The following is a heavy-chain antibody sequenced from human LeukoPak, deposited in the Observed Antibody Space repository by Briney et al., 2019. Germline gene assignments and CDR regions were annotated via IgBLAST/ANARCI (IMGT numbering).Heavy chain of an antibody. Sequence: KSSGTLSLTCAVSGGSISSSNWWSWVRQPPGKGLEWIGEIYHSGSTNYNPSLKSRVTISVDKSKNQFSLKLSSVTAADTAVYYCASCIYDSSGYCRAFDIWGQGTMVTVSS. J-gene: IGHJ3*02. V-gene: IGHV4-4*02. CDR2: IYHSGST. CDR1: GGSISSSNW. CDR3: ASCIYDSSGYCRAFDI. D-gene: IGHD3-22*01.